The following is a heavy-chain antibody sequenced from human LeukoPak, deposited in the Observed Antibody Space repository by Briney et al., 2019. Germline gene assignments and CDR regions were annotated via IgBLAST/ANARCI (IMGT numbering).Heavy chain of an antibody. D-gene: IGHD1-26*01. J-gene: IGHJ4*02. CDR1: GITFNYAW. Sequence: GGSLRLPCTASGITFNYAWMTWVRQAPGKGLVWVGRIRDKTGGGTSDYAAPVKGRFTISRDDSKNMLYLQMNSLRTEDTGVYYCTTDRRELENIWGQGTLVTVSS. V-gene: IGHV3-15*01. CDR2: IRDKTGGGTS. CDR3: TTDRRELENI.